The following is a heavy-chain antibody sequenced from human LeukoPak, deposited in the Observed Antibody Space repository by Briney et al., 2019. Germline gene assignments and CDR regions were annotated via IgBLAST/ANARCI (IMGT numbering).Heavy chain of an antibody. CDR3: ARDKLRGSGSYHWFDP. Sequence: PGGSLRLSCAVSGFTFSSYWMHWVRQAPGKGLEWVSSISSSSSYIYYADSVKGRFTISRDNAKNSLYLQMNSLRAEDTAVYYCARDKLRGSGSYHWFDPWGQGTLVTVSS. V-gene: IGHV3-21*01. CDR1: GFTFSSYW. D-gene: IGHD3-10*01. J-gene: IGHJ5*02. CDR2: ISSSSSYI.